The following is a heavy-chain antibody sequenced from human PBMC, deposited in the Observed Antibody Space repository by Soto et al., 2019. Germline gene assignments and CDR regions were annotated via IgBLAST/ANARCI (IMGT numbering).Heavy chain of an antibody. V-gene: IGHV3-48*03. J-gene: IGHJ4*02. Sequence: PGGSLRLSCAVSGFTFSSYEMNWVRQAPGKGLEWVSYISSSGSNRYYADSVKGRFTISRDNAKNSPYLQMNSLRAEDTAVYYCARDYGGKSHYFDYWGQGALVTVSS. CDR1: GFTFSSYE. CDR2: ISSSGSNR. D-gene: IGHD4-17*01. CDR3: ARDYGGKSHYFDY.